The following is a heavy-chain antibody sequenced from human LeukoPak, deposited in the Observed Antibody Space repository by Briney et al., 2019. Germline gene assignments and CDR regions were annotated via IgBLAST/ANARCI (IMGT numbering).Heavy chain of an antibody. J-gene: IGHJ5*02. D-gene: IGHD2-2*02. V-gene: IGHV1-69*01. Sequence: GSSVKVSCKASGGTFSSYAISWVRQAPGQGLEWMGGIIPIFGTANYAQKFQGRVTITADESTSTAYMELSSLRSEDTAVYYCARGYCSSTSCYRKANWFDPWGQGTLVTVSS. CDR2: IIPIFGTA. CDR1: GGTFSSYA. CDR3: ARGYCSSTSCYRKANWFDP.